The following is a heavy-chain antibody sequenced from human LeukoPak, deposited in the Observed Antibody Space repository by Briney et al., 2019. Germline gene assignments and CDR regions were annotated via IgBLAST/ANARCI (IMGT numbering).Heavy chain of an antibody. CDR2: IIPIFGTA. Sequence: ASVKVSCKASGGTFSSYAISWVRQAPGQGLEWMGRIIPIFGTANYAQKFQGRVTITTDESTSTAYMELSSLRSEDTAVYYCTRDVMRRDGYKFDYWGQGPLVTVSS. D-gene: IGHD5-24*01. V-gene: IGHV1-69*05. CDR3: TRDVMRRDGYKFDY. J-gene: IGHJ4*02. CDR1: GGTFSSYA.